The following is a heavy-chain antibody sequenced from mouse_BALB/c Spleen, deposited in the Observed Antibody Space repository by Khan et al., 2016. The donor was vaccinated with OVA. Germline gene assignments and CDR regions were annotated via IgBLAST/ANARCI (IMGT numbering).Heavy chain of an antibody. V-gene: IGHV1-7*01. CDR1: GYTFTTYW. Sequence: QVQLKESGAELAKPGASVKMSCTASGYTFTTYWMHWIKQRPGQGLEWIGYINPSTGYTDYNKNFKDKATLTADESSSTAYMQLNSLTSEDSAFYYGARRGLNGIFTYWGQGTLVTVSA. CDR3: ARRGLNGIFTY. CDR2: INPSTGYT. D-gene: IGHD2-1*01. J-gene: IGHJ3*01.